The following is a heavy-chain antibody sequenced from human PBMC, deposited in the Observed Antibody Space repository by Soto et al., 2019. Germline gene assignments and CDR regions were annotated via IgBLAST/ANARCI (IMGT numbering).Heavy chain of an antibody. CDR1: GGSISSGGYY. J-gene: IGHJ5*02. D-gene: IGHD4-4*01. CDR2: IYYSGST. Sequence: SETLSLTCTVSGGSISSGGYYWSWIRQHPGKGLEWIGYIYYSGSTYYNPSLKSRVTISVDTSKNQFSLKLSSVTAADTAVYYCARDSTTGYSNLNWFDPWGQGTLVTVSS. V-gene: IGHV4-31*03. CDR3: ARDSTTGYSNLNWFDP.